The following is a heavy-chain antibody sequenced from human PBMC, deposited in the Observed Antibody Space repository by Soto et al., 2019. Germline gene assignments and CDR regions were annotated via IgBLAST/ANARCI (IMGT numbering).Heavy chain of an antibody. CDR2: ISGAGDNT. D-gene: IGHD3-22*01. V-gene: IGHV3-23*01. J-gene: IGHJ3*02. Sequence: EVELLGSGGGLVQPGGSLRLSCTASGFTFSNYAMSWVRQAPGKGLEWVSSISGAGDNTYYADSVKGRFTISRDNSKNTLFLQMNSLRVEDTALYYCAKKDGTDGYYDAFDIWGRGTMVTVSS. CDR1: GFTFSNYA. CDR3: AKKDGTDGYYDAFDI.